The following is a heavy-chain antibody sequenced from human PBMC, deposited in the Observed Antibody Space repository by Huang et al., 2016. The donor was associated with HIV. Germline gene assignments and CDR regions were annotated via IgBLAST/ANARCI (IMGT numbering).Heavy chain of an antibody. CDR2: MNPNTGNT. D-gene: IGHD4-17*01. CDR1: GYTFTNYD. J-gene: IGHJ4*02. CDR3: ARSAYGDLDY. Sequence: QVHLVQSGAEVKKPGASVKVSCKASGYTFTNYDINWVRQAPGRGLAGMGWMNPNTGNTGVAQSFQGRVTMTRKTSITTAYMELTSLTSEDTAVYYCARSAYGDLDYWGLGTLVIVSS. V-gene: IGHV1-8*02.